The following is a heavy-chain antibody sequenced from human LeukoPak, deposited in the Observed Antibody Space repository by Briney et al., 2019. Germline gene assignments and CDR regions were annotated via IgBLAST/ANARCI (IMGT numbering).Heavy chain of an antibody. CDR2: TRNKDNSYTT. CDR3: ARAIVAAPGVDY. CDR1: GFGFSSYG. Sequence: PGRSLRLSCAASGFGFSSYGMHWVRQAPGKGLEWVGRTRNKDNSYTTEYAASVKGRFTISRDDSKNSLYLQMNSLRTEDTAVYYCARAIVAAPGVDYWGQGTLVTVSS. D-gene: IGHD2-21*01. V-gene: IGHV3-72*01. J-gene: IGHJ4*02.